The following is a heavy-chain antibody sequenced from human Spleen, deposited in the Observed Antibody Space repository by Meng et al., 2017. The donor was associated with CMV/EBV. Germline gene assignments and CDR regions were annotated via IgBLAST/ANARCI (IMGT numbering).Heavy chain of an antibody. CDR1: GGTFDNYA. Sequence: KVSCKASGGTFDNYAISWVRQAPGQGLEWMGIIYPGDSDTRYSPSFQGQVTISADKSISTAYLQWSSLKASDTAMYYCARHLVSGVSGSSPWRYWGQGTLVTVSS. CDR3: ARHLVSGVSGSSPWRY. V-gene: IGHV5-51*01. D-gene: IGHD1-26*01. J-gene: IGHJ4*02. CDR2: IYPGDSDT.